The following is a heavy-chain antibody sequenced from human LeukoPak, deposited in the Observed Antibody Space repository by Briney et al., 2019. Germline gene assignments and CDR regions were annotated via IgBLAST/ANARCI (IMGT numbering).Heavy chain of an antibody. CDR2: ISYDGSNK. CDR1: GFTFSSYA. D-gene: IGHD5-18*01. Sequence: QPGRSLRLSCAASGFTFSSYAMHWVRQAPGKGLEWVAVISYDGSNKYYADSVRGRFTISRDNSKSTLSLQMNSLRVEDTAIYYCATYRQVLLPFESWGQGTLVTVSS. J-gene: IGHJ4*02. CDR3: ATYRQVLLPFES. V-gene: IGHV3-30*04.